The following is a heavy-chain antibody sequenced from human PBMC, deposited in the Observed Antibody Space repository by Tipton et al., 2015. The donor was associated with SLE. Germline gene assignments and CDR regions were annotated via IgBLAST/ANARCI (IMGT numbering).Heavy chain of an antibody. Sequence: TLSLTCTVSGYPISSGYYWGWIRQPPGKGLEWIGSIYHSGSTYYNPSLKSRVTISVDTSKNQFSLKLSSVTAADTAVYYCASVPYWGQGTLVTVSP. V-gene: IGHV4-38-2*02. CDR2: IYHSGST. CDR3: ASVPY. CDR1: GYPISSGYY. J-gene: IGHJ4*02.